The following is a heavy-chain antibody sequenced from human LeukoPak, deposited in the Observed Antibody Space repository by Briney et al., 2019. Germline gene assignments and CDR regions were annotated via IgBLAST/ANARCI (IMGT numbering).Heavy chain of an antibody. V-gene: IGHV3-30-3*01. CDR1: GFTFSSYA. J-gene: IGHJ3*02. CDR3: ARTPVGNAFDI. CDR2: ISYDGSNK. D-gene: IGHD1-26*01. Sequence: GGSLRLSCTASGFTFSSYAMHWVRQAPGKGLEWVAVISYDGSNKYYADSVKGRFTISRDNSKNTLYLQMNSLRAEDTAVYYCARTPVGNAFDIWGQGTMVTVSS.